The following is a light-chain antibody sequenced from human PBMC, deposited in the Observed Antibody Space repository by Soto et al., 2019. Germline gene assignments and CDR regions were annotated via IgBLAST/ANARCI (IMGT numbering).Light chain of an antibody. CDR3: SSYTSSGTWV. CDR1: SSDIGGYNY. CDR2: EVN. Sequence: QSVLTQPASVSGSPGQSITISCTGNSSDIGGYNYVSWYQQFPGKAPKLMISEVNNRPSGVSSRFSGSRSGNTASLTISGVQAEDEAAYYCSSYTSSGTWVFGGGTKLTVL. J-gene: IGLJ3*02. V-gene: IGLV2-14*01.